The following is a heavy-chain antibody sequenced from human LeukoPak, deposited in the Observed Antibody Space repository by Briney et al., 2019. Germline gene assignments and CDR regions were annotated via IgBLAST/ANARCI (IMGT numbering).Heavy chain of an antibody. V-gene: IGHV3-21*01. CDR2: ISGSSSYT. CDR1: GFTFSSYS. CDR3: ARGSPNYFDY. Sequence: GGCLRLSCAASGFTFSSYSMNWVRQAPGKWLEWVSSISGSSSYTYYADSVKGRFTISRDNAKNSLYLQMNSLRAEDTAVYYCARGSPNYFDYWGQGTLVTVSS. J-gene: IGHJ4*02.